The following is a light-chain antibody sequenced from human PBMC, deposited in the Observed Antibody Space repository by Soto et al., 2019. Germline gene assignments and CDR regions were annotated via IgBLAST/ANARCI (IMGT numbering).Light chain of an antibody. CDR2: ANS. CDR1: SSNIGAGYD. Sequence: QSVLTQPPSVSGAPGQRVTISCTGSSSNIGAGYDVHWYQQLPGTAPKVLIYANSHRPSGVPDRFSGSQSGTSASLAITGLQTENEADYYGQAYDSSLSCSVVFGGGTKLTVL. CDR3: QAYDSSLSCSVV. V-gene: IGLV1-40*01. J-gene: IGLJ2*01.